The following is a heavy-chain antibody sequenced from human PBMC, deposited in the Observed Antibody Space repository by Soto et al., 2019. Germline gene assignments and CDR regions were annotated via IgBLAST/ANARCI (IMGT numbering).Heavy chain of an antibody. J-gene: IGHJ6*02. D-gene: IGHD2-2*01. CDR2: IIPIFGTA. CDR3: ARDGPLPDTSIYYGMDV. V-gene: IGHV1-69*12. CDR1: GGTFSSYA. Sequence: QVQLVQSGAEVKKPGSSVKVSCKASGGTFSSYALSWVRQAPGQGLEWMGGIIPIFGTANYAQKFQGRVTITADESTSTAYMELSSLRSEDTAVYYCARDGPLPDTSIYYGMDVWGQGTTVTVSS.